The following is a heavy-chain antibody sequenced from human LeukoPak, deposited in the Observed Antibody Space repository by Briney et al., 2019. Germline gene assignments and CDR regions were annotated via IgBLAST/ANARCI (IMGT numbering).Heavy chain of an antibody. CDR1: GFTFSSYA. CDR2: ISYDGSNK. D-gene: IGHD6-13*01. CDR3: ARGLPNYSSSWPPLFNWFDP. Sequence: PGGSLRLSCAASGFTFSSYAMHWVRQAPGKGLEWVAVISYDGSNKYYADSVKGRFTISRDNSKNTLYLQMNSLRAEDTAVYYCARGLPNYSSSWPPLFNWFDPWGQGTLVTVSS. J-gene: IGHJ5*02. V-gene: IGHV3-30-3*01.